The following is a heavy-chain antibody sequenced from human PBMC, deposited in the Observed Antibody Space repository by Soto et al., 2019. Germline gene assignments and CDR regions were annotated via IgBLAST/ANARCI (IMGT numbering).Heavy chain of an antibody. CDR1: GFTFSSYA. D-gene: IGHD5-18*01. V-gene: IGHV3-30-3*01. Sequence: QVQLVESGGGVVQPGRSLRLSCAASGFTFSSYAMHWVRQAPGKGLEWVAVISYDGSNKYYADSVKGRFTISRDNSKNTLYLQMNSLRAEDTAVYYCARGYSYGPNFDYWGQGTLVTVSS. CDR3: ARGYSYGPNFDY. J-gene: IGHJ4*02. CDR2: ISYDGSNK.